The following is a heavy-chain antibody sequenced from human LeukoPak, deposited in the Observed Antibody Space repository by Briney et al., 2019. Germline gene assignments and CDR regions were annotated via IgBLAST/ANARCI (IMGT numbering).Heavy chain of an antibody. CDR1: GGSISSYY. CDR2: IYYTGST. V-gene: IGHV4-59*01. J-gene: IGHJ4*02. Sequence: SETLSLTCTVSGGSISSYYWSWIRQPPGKGLEWIGFIYYTGSTNYNPSLKSRVTISVDTSKNQFSLKLNSVTAADTAVYYCAGAGYNYANGYYFDYWGQGTLVTVSS. D-gene: IGHD5-18*01. CDR3: AGAGYNYANGYYFDY.